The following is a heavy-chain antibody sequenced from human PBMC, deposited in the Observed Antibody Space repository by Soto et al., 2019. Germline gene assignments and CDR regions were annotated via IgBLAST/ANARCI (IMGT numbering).Heavy chain of an antibody. V-gene: IGHV4-34*01. J-gene: IGHJ4*02. CDR2: INHSGST. Sequence: QVQLQQWGAGLLKPSETLSLTCAVYGGSFSGYYWSWIRQPPGKGLEWIGEINHSGSTNYNPSLKSRVTISVDTSKNQFSLKLGSVTAADTAVYYCARVGATTPPNDYWGQGTLVTVSS. CDR1: GGSFSGYY. CDR3: ARVGATTPPNDY. D-gene: IGHD1-26*01.